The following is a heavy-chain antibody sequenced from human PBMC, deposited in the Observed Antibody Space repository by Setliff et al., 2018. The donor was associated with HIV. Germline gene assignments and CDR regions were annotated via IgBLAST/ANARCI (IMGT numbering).Heavy chain of an antibody. CDR1: GYSFTSYW. J-gene: IGHJ6*03. V-gene: IGHV5-51*01. CDR3: ARLLSGIAVAGPYYYYYMDV. Sequence: HGASLKISCKGSGYSFTSYWIGWVRQMPGKGLEWVGIIYPCDSDTRYSPSFQGQVTISADKSISTAYLQWSSMTAADTAMYYCARLLSGIAVAGPYYYYYMDVWGKGTTVTVSS. D-gene: IGHD6-19*01. CDR2: IYPCDSDT.